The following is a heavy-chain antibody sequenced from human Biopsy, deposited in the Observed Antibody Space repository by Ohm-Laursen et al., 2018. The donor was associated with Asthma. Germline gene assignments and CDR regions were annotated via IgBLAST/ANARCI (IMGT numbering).Heavy chain of an antibody. CDR1: YGSITSGGYY. CDR3: ARAQDYYDSRGYYRSFDY. J-gene: IGHJ4*02. D-gene: IGHD3-22*01. CDR2: INYSGAT. Sequence: SQTLSFTCTVSYGSITSGGYYWTWIRQHPGKGPEWFGFINYSGATYYNPSLKSRVSISIDTSKNQFSLKLSSVTAADTAVYYCARAQDYYDSRGYYRSFDYWGQGTLVTVSS. V-gene: IGHV4-31*03.